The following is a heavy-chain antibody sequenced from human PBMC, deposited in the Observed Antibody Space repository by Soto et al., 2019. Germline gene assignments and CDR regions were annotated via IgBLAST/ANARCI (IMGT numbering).Heavy chain of an antibody. CDR1: GYTFTSYA. Sequence: QVQLVQSGAEVKKPGASVKVSCEASGYTFTSYAIHWVRQAPGQRLEWMGWINVGNGNTKYSQKFQGRVTITRDTSASTAYMELSSLRSEDTAVYYCARSVGAALSDSWGQGTLVTVSS. CDR2: INVGNGNT. D-gene: IGHD1-26*01. J-gene: IGHJ4*02. CDR3: ARSVGAALSDS. V-gene: IGHV1-3*01.